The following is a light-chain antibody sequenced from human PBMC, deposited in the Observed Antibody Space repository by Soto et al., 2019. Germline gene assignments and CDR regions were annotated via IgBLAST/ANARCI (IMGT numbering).Light chain of an antibody. V-gene: IGKV1-5*03. CDR1: QSISSG. Sequence: DIQMTQSPSTLSASVGDRVTITCRASQSISSGLAWYQQKPGKAPKLLIYKASSLESGVPSRFSGSGSGTEFTLTISSLQPDDFATYYCQQLWTFGQGTKVEIK. J-gene: IGKJ1*01. CDR2: KAS. CDR3: QQLWT.